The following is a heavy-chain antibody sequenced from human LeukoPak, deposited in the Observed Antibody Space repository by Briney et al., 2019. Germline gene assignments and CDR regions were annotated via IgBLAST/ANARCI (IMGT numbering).Heavy chain of an antibody. D-gene: IGHD6-13*01. CDR3: ASSSSRFVFDY. CDR2: IYHSGST. V-gene: IGHV4-59*08. J-gene: IGHJ4*02. Sequence: PSDTLSLTCSVSGGSMTNYYWNWIRQSPGKGLEWIGYIYHSGSTYYNPSLKSRVTISVDTSKNQFSLKLSSVTAADTAVYYCASSSSRFVFDYWGQGPLVTVSS. CDR1: GGSMTNYY.